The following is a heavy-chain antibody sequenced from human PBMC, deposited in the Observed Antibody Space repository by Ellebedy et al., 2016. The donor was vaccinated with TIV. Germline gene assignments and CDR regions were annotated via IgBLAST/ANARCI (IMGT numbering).Heavy chain of an antibody. D-gene: IGHD3-16*01. CDR1: GFTFSNFG. CDR2: ISGSGPPT. CDR3: AKDGRDNGVFVLGTQFDD. Sequence: GGSLRLXXAASGFTFSNFGMSWVRQAPGKGLEWISAISGSGPPTNYADTVKGRFTISRDNSKNTLYLQMNSLRAEDTAVYYCAKDGRDNGVFVLGTQFDDWGQGTLVTVSS. J-gene: IGHJ4*02. V-gene: IGHV3-23*01.